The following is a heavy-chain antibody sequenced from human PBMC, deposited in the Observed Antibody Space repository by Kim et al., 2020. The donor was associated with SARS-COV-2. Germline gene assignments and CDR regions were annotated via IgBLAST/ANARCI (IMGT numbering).Heavy chain of an antibody. CDR1: GGSFSGYY. D-gene: IGHD1-1*01. V-gene: IGHV4-34*01. Sequence: SETLSLTCAVYGGSFSGYYWSWIRQPPGKGLEWIGEINHSGSTNYNPSLKSRVTISVDTSKNQFSLKLSSVTAADTAVYYCARPLGRYNWNDRNAFDIWGQGTMVTVSS. CDR3: ARPLGRYNWNDRNAFDI. CDR2: INHSGST. J-gene: IGHJ3*02.